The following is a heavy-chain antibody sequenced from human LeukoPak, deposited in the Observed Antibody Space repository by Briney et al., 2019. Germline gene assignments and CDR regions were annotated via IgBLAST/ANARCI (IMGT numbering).Heavy chain of an antibody. CDR1: GFTFSDFY. CDR2: ISSRGSTI. V-gene: IGHV3-11*04. J-gene: IGHJ6*03. D-gene: IGHD3-10*01. Sequence: PGGSLRLSCAASGFTFSDFYMSWIRQAPGKGLEWVSYISSRGSTIYYADSVKGRFTISRDNAKNSLYLQMNSLRAEDTAVYYCASLTIYYYMDVWGKGTTVTVSS. CDR3: ASLTIYYYMDV.